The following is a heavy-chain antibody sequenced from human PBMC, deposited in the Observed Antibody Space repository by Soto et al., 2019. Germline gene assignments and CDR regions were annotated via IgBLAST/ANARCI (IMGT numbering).Heavy chain of an antibody. Sequence: VQLVESGGGLVKPGGSLRLSCAASGFSFRSYTLHWLRQAPGGGLEWVSSITGSSSYEFYADSVKGRFTISRDNDDNLLFLQMNRLTAEDTAVYYCAKGGATYGLLTHDYWGQGTLVTVSS. CDR1: GFSFRSYT. CDR3: AKGGATYGLLTHDY. D-gene: IGHD3-9*01. CDR2: ITGSSSYE. V-gene: IGHV3-21*04. J-gene: IGHJ4*02.